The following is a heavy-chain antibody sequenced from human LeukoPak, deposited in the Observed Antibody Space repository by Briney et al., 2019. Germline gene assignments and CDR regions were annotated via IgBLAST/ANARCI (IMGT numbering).Heavy chain of an antibody. CDR3: AKAGYSSSWPDY. J-gene: IGHJ4*02. CDR2: ISCDGSNK. D-gene: IGHD6-13*01. CDR1: GFTFSSYG. V-gene: IGHV3-30*18. Sequence: GGSLRLSCAASGFTFSSYGMHWVRQAPGKGLEWVAVISCDGSNKYYADSVKGRFTISRDNSKNTLYLQMNSLRAEDTAVYYCAKAGYSSSWPDYWGQGTLVTVSS.